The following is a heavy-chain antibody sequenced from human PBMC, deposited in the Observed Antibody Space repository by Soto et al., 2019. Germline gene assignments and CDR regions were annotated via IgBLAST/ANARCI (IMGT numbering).Heavy chain of an antibody. Sequence: EVQLLESGGGLVQPGGSLRLSCAASGFTFSNSAMSWVRQAPGKGLEWVSSISISGGSTYYADSVKGRFTISRDNSKNTLYLQVNRLRAEDSALSYCAKIPLIVVLPTTMREYGGQGTVVTVSS. D-gene: IGHD2-2*01. CDR3: AKIPLIVVLPTTMREY. J-gene: IGHJ4*02. CDR2: ISISGGST. CDR1: GFTFSNSA. V-gene: IGHV3-23*01.